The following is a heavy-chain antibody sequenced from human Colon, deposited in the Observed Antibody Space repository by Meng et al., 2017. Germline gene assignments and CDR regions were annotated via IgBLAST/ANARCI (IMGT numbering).Heavy chain of an antibody. J-gene: IGHJ4*02. CDR2: IRSIPYGGAT. Sequence: GESLKISCTASGFTFGDYAMSWVRQAPGKGLEWIGFIRSIPYGGATEYAASVKGRFSISRDDSKSIAYLQMNSLRAEDTAVYYCTRDGSVWGQGTLVTVSS. CDR3: TRDGSV. V-gene: IGHV3-49*04. CDR1: GFTFGDYA.